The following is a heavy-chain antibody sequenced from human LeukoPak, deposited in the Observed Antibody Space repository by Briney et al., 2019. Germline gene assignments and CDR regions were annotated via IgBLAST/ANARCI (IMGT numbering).Heavy chain of an antibody. V-gene: IGHV4-34*01. CDR1: GGSFSGYY. CDR3: ARGATYYDFWSGYYTSYYMDV. CDR2: INHSGST. D-gene: IGHD3-3*01. Sequence: SETLSLTCAVYGGSFSGYYWSWIRQPPGKGLEWIGEINHSGSTNYNPSLKSRVTISVDTSKNQFSLKLSSVTAADTAVYYCARGATYYDFWSGYYTSYYMDVWGKGTTVTVSS. J-gene: IGHJ6*03.